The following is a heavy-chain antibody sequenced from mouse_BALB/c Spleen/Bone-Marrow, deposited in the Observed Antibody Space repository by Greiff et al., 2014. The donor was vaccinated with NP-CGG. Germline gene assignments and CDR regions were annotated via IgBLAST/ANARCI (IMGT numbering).Heavy chain of an antibody. V-gene: IGHV5-17*02. J-gene: IGHJ4*01. CDR2: ISSGSSTI. CDR1: GFTFSSFG. CDR3: AAITTVVARYAMDY. D-gene: IGHD1-1*01. Sequence: EVKLMESGGGLVQPGGSRKLSCAASGFTFSSFGMHWVRQAPEKGLEWVAYISSGSSTIYYADTVKGRFTISRDNPKNTLFLQMTRLRSEDTAMYYCAAITTVVARYAMDYWGQGTSVTVSS.